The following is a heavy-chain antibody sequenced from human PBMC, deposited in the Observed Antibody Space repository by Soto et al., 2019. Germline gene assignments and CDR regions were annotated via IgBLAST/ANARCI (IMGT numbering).Heavy chain of an antibody. CDR2: ISSTTNYI. J-gene: IGHJ4*02. CDR1: GFTFTRYS. V-gene: IGHV3-21*01. CDR3: ARESEDLTSNFDY. Sequence: PGGSLRLSCAASGFTFTRYSMNWFRQAPGKGFEWVSSISSTTNYIYYADSMKGRFTGSRDNAKNSVYLEMNSLSAEDTALYYCARESEDLTSNFDYWGQGTLVTVSS.